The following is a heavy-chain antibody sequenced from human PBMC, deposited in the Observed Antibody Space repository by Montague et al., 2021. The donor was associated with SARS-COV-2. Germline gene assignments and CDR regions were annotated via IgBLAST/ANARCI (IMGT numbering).Heavy chain of an antibody. CDR1: GFTLNHHG. J-gene: IGHJ4*02. V-gene: IGHV3-33*03. Sequence: SLRLSGAVAGFTLNHHGMHWVRQAPGKGLEWVAYLSYEGSKRFYSDSVXGRFTISRDGSKNTLYLQMNSLRVEDTATYYCAKSKVVFMLYVMRDHFDHWGQGTLVTVSS. D-gene: IGHD2-8*01. CDR3: AKSKVVFMLYVMRDHFDH. CDR2: LSYEGSKR.